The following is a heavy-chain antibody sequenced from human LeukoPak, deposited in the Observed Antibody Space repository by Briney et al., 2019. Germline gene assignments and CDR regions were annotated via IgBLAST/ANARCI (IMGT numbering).Heavy chain of an antibody. CDR2: IKNKFNGETT. D-gene: IGHD2-8*02. J-gene: IGHJ4*02. Sequence: RTGGSLRLSCAASEFTFSDAWMNWVRQAPGKGLEWVGRIKNKFNGETTDYAAPVKGRFTIPRDDSKKTLYLQMNSLKADDTAVYFCTTVTVCTGSSCPGAFDHWGQGTLVTVSS. CDR1: EFTFSDAW. CDR3: TTVTVCTGSSCPGAFDH. V-gene: IGHV3-15*01.